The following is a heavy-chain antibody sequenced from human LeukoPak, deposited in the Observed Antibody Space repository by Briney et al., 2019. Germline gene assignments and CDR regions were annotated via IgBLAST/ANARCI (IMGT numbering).Heavy chain of an antibody. J-gene: IGHJ4*02. CDR1: GFTFSKYG. CDR2: IWYDGQNK. D-gene: IGHD6-19*01. CDR3: AREWGLIVVAGGPGY. Sequence: PGGSLRLSCAASGFTFSKYGMHWVRQAPGKGLEWVALIWYDGQNKYYADSVKGRFNISRDNPKSILFLQMNDLRAEDTALYFCAREWGLIVVAGGPGYWGQGTPVTVSS. V-gene: IGHV3-33*01.